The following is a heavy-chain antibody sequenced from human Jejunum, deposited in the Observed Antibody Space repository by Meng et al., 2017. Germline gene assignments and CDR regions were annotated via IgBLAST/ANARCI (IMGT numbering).Heavy chain of an antibody. Sequence: QIPSKESGPTLLKPTQTLTLTCTFSGFSLTTSGVGVGWIRQPPGKALECLALIYWDDDKRYNPSLRNRLSITKDTSKNQVVLTMTNMDPVDTATYYCAHRLAYSTNYNVGWFDPWGQGTLVTVSS. CDR3: AHRLAYSTNYNVGWFDP. CDR2: IYWDDDK. J-gene: IGHJ5*02. D-gene: IGHD6-13*01. V-gene: IGHV2-5*02. CDR1: GFSLTTSGVG.